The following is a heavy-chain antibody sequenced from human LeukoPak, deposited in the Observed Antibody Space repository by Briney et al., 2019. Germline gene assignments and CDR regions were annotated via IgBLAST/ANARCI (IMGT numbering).Heavy chain of an antibody. J-gene: IGHJ4*02. CDR3: ARAYDSNYENPFDY. Sequence: ASVKVSCKASGYTFTSYGISWVRQAPGQGLEWMGWISAYNGNTNYAQKFQGRVTITADKSTSTAYMELSSLRSEDTAVYYCARAYDSNYENPFDYWGQGTLVTVSS. CDR2: ISAYNGNT. D-gene: IGHD4-4*01. V-gene: IGHV1-18*01. CDR1: GYTFTSYG.